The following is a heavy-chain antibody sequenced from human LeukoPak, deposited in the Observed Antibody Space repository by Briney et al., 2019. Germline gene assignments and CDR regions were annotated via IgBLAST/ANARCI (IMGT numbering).Heavy chain of an antibody. CDR2: IRYDGSNK. CDR1: GFTFRSYG. V-gene: IGHV3-30*02. CDR3: AKANYVWGSYRYSFDY. J-gene: IGHJ4*02. D-gene: IGHD3-16*02. Sequence: EAGGPLRLSCAASGFTFRSYGMHWVRQAPGKGLEWVAFIRYDGSNKYYADSVKGRFTISRDNSKNTLYLQMNSLRAEDTAVYYCAKANYVWGSYRYSFDYWGQGTLVTVSS.